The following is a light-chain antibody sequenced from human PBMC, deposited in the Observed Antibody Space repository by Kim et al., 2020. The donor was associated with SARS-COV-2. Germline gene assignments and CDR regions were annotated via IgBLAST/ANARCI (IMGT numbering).Light chain of an antibody. J-gene: IGKJ5*01. CDR2: AAS. CDR3: QQYNSYPIT. V-gene: IGKV1-16*01. CDR1: QDINNH. Sequence: ASVGDRVTITCRASQDINNHLAWFQQNPGQAPKSLIYAASTLQSGVPSRFSGSGSGTDFTLTISGLQAEDFATYYCQQYNSYPITFGQGTRLEIK.